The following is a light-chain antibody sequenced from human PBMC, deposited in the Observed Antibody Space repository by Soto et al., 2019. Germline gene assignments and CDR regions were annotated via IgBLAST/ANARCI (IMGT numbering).Light chain of an antibody. Sequence: IVMTQSPDSLAVSRGERSTINCKSIHSFLYSSNNKNYLAWYQQKPGQPPKLLIYWASTRESGVPDRFSGSGSGTDFTLTISSLQAEDVAVYYCQQYYSTPTITFGQGTRLEIK. CDR1: HSFLYSSNNKNY. J-gene: IGKJ5*01. CDR3: QQYYSTPTIT. CDR2: WAS. V-gene: IGKV4-1*01.